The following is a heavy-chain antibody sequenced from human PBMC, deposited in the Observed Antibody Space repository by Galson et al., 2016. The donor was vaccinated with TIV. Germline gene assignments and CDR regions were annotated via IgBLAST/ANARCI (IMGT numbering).Heavy chain of an antibody. CDR2: IIPTFGTT. CDR3: ATSSLAVAGSTRMWYLDF. D-gene: IGHD6-19*01. Sequence: SVKVSCKASGGTFDSYGINWVRQAPGQGLEWMGRIIPTFGTTHYVQKFQGRVTITADESTITAYMELSSLRSEDTAVYYCATSSLAVAGSTRMWYLDFWGQGTPVTVSS. CDR1: GGTFDSYG. V-gene: IGHV1-69*13. J-gene: IGHJ4*02.